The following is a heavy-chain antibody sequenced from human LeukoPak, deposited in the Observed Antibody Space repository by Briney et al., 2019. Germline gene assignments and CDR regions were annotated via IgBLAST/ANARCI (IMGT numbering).Heavy chain of an antibody. V-gene: IGHV4-59*01. D-gene: IGHD6-13*01. CDR3: ARVTGYRIEDYFDY. CDR2: IYYSGST. J-gene: IGHJ4*02. Sequence: SSETLSLTCTVSGGSISSYYWSWIRQPPGKGLEWIGYIYYSGSTNYNPSLKSRVTISVETSKNEFSLKLRSVTAADTAVYYCARVTGYRIEDYFDYWGQGTLVTVSS. CDR1: GGSISSYY.